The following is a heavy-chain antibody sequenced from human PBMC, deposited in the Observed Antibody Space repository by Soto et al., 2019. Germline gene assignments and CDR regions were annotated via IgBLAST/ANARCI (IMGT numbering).Heavy chain of an antibody. V-gene: IGHV1-2*02. D-gene: IGHD4-4*01. J-gene: IGHJ5*02. Sequence: ASVKVSCKASGYTFTNYYMHWVRQAPGQGLEWMGWMNPRSGGTKYAQAFQDRVTMTRDASISTACMEVTSLRRGDTAVYFCARSDDSTSYPLDLWGPGALVTVSS. CDR2: MNPRSGGT. CDR3: ARSDDSTSYPLDL. CDR1: GYTFTNYY.